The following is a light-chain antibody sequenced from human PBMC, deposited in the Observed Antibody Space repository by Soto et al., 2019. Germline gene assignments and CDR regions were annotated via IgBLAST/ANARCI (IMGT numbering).Light chain of an antibody. V-gene: IGKV1-33*01. CDR2: DAS. J-gene: IGKJ4*01. CDR1: QGIRNS. CDR3: QQYETLPLT. Sequence: DIPMTQSPSSLSASVRDRVSITCQASQGIRNSLNWYQQKPGKAPKLLIYDASTLETGVPSRFSGGGSGTQFTLIISSLQLEDAATYYCQQYETLPLTFGGGTKVEIK.